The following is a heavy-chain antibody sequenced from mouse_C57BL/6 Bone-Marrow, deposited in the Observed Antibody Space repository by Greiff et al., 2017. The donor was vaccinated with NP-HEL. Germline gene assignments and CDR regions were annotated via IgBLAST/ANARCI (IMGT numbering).Heavy chain of an antibody. V-gene: IGHV1-55*01. Sequence: VQLQQPGAELVKPGASVKMSCKASGYTFTSYWITWVKQRPGQGLEWIGDIYPGSGSTNYNEKFKSKATLTVDTSSSTAYMQLSSLTSEDSAVYYCARRIYYYGSSCVWGTGTTVTVSS. CDR1: GYTFTSYW. CDR2: IYPGSGST. CDR3: ARRIYYYGSSCV. D-gene: IGHD1-1*01. J-gene: IGHJ1*03.